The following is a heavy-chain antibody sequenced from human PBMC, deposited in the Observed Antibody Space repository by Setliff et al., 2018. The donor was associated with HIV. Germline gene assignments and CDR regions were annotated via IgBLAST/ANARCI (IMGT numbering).Heavy chain of an antibody. V-gene: IGHV4-30-2*01. Sequence: SETLSLTCTVSGGSISRGSYSWGWIRQPPGKGLEWIGYIYHSGNTYYNPSLKSRVSISVDRSKNHFSLRLSSVTAADTAVYYCARGGSRGSWYWDYWGQGTLVTVSS. J-gene: IGHJ4*02. CDR1: GGSISRGSYS. CDR3: ARGGSRGSWYWDY. CDR2: IYHSGNT. D-gene: IGHD6-13*01.